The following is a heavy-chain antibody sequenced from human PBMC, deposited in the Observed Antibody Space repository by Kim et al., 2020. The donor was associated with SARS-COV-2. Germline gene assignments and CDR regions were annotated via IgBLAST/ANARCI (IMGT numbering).Heavy chain of an antibody. CDR1: GVSISRYF. CDR3: ATYGGNSGFDY. CDR2: IYYSGST. D-gene: IGHD4-17*01. V-gene: IGHV4-59*13. Sequence: SETLSLTCSVSGVSISRYFWNWIRQPPGKGLEWIGYIYYSGSTNYNPSLKGRVTISLDTPKNQFSLRLNSVTAADTAVYYCATYGGNSGFDYWSQGTLVT. J-gene: IGHJ4*02.